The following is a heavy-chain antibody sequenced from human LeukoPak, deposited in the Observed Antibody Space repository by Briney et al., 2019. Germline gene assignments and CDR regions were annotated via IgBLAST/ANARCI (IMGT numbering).Heavy chain of an antibody. CDR3: ARVGDTSGYYYADY. D-gene: IGHD3-22*01. J-gene: IGHJ4*02. CDR1: GFTFSSYP. Sequence: GRSLRLSCAASGFTFSSYPIHWVRQAPGKGLEWVAVIPYDGSNKYYAQSVKGRFTISRDNSKNTLYLQMNSLRDEDTALYYCARVGDTSGYYYADYWGQGTVVTVSS. CDR2: IPYDGSNK. V-gene: IGHV3-30-3*01.